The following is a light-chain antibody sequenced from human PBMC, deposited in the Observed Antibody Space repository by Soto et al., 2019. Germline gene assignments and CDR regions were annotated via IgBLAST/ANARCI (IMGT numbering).Light chain of an antibody. V-gene: IGLV2-14*01. Sequence: QSVLNQPASVSGSPRQSITLSCTGTSSDVGDFDCVSWYQQHPGKAPKLMIYEVSDRPSGVSNRFSGSKSGYTASLTISGLQAEDEADYYFSSCTSSSTLVVGGGTKLAVL. CDR1: SSDVGDFDC. CDR2: EVS. J-gene: IGLJ2*01. CDR3: SSCTSSSTLV.